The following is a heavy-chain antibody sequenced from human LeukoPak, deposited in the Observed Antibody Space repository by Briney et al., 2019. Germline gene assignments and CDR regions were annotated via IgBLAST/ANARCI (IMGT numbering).Heavy chain of an antibody. J-gene: IGHJ6*02. CDR2: ISSSGSTI. CDR3: ARGLAESSSWYEIGMDV. Sequence: GGSLRLSCAASGFTFSSYEMNWVRQAPGKGLEWISYISSSGSTIYYADSVKGRFTISRDNAKNSLYLQMNSLRAEDTAVYYRARGLAESSSWYEIGMDVWGQGTTVTVSS. CDR1: GFTFSSYE. D-gene: IGHD6-13*01. V-gene: IGHV3-48*03.